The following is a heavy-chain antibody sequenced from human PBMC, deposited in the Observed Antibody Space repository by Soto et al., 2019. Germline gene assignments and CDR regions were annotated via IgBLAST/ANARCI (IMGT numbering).Heavy chain of an antibody. CDR3: ARQGCTNGVCYTGDY. J-gene: IGHJ4*02. D-gene: IGHD2-8*01. Sequence: QLQLQESGPGLVKPSETLSLTCTVSGGSISSSSYYWGWIRQPPGKGLEWIGSIYYSGSTYYNPSLKSRVTISVDTSKNQFSLKLSSVTAADTAVYYCARQGCTNGVCYTGDYWGQGTLVTVSS. CDR2: IYYSGST. CDR1: GGSISSSSYY. V-gene: IGHV4-39*01.